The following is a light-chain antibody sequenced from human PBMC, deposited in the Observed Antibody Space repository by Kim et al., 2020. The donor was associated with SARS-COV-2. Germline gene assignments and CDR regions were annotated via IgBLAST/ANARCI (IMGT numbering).Light chain of an antibody. CDR2: TNN. V-gene: IGLV1-44*01. CDR1: RSNIGSKT. J-gene: IGLJ2*01. CDR3: AAWDDSLKGV. Sequence: QSVLTQPPSASGTPGQRVTISCSGSRSNIGSKTVNWYQQLPGAAPRLLIYTNNQRPSGVLDRFSVSKSGTSASLASSGLQSEDEADYFCAAWDDSLKGVFCGGAQVTDL.